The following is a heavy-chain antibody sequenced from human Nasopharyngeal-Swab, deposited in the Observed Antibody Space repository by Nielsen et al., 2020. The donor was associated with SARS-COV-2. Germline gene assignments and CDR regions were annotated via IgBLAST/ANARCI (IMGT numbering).Heavy chain of an antibody. CDR3: ARDMLLGAGRAYYYYMDV. D-gene: IGHD3-10*01. J-gene: IGHJ6*03. Sequence: GRSLRLSCAASGFTVSSNYMSWVRQAPGKGLEWASVIYSGGSTYYADSVKGRFTISRDNSRNTLYLQMNSLRAEDTAVYYCARDMLLGAGRAYYYYMDVWGKGTTVTVSS. CDR2: IYSGGST. V-gene: IGHV3-53*01. CDR1: GFTVSSNY.